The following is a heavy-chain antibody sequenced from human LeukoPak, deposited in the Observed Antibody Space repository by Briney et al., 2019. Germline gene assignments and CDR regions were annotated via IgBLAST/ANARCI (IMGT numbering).Heavy chain of an antibody. D-gene: IGHD2-21*02. CDR1: GFTLSSYW. CDR3: ARREVVVTATAFDAFDI. V-gene: IGHV3-7*05. Sequence: GGSLRLSCAAPGFTLSSYWMSWVRQAPGKGLQWVANIKEAGSEKYYVDSVKGRFTISRDDAKNSLYLQMNRLRAEDTAVYYCARREVVVTATAFDAFDIWGQGTMVTVSS. J-gene: IGHJ3*02. CDR2: IKEAGSEK.